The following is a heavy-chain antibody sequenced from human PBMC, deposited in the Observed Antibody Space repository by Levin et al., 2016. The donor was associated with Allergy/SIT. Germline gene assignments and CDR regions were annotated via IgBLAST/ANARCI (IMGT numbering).Heavy chain of an antibody. CDR3: ARRSYSNTGFFAY. CDR2: IYYSGST. J-gene: IGHJ4*02. D-gene: IGHD3-10*01. Sequence: WIRQPPGKGLEWIGSIYYSGSTYYNPSLKSRTTISVDTSKNQFSLKLSSVTAADTAVYYCARRSYSNTGFFAYWGQGTLVTVSS. V-gene: IGHV4-39*01.